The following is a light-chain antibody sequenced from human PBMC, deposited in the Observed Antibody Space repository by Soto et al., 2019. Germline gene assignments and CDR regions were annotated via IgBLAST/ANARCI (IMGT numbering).Light chain of an antibody. CDR2: GNS. V-gene: IGLV1-40*01. CDR1: SSNIGAGYD. Sequence: QSVLTQPPSVSGAPGPRVTISCTGSSSNIGAGYDVHWYQQLPGTAPKLLIYGNSTRPSGVPDRFSGSKSGTSASLAITGLQAEDEADDYCQSYDSSLSGFDVFGTGTKVTVL. CDR3: QSYDSSLSGFDV. J-gene: IGLJ1*01.